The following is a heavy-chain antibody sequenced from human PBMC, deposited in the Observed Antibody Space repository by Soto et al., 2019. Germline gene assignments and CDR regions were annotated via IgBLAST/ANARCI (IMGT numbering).Heavy chain of an antibody. D-gene: IGHD1-26*01. Sequence: AASVKVSCKTSGYTFSSYNVHWVRQAPGQGLEWMGIINPSGGQTRNAQKFQGRVTMTRDTSTSTAYMELTSLRSEDTAVYYCATGATVAYWGQGTLVTVSS. CDR2: INPSGGQT. V-gene: IGHV1-46*01. J-gene: IGHJ4*02. CDR1: GYTFSSYN. CDR3: ATGATVAY.